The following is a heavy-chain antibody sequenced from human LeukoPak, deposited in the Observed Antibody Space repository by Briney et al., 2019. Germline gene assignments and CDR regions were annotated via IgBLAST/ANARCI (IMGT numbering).Heavy chain of an antibody. J-gene: IGHJ4*02. CDR2: IYTSGST. V-gene: IGHV4-4*07. CDR1: GDSISSYY. D-gene: IGHD3-9*01. Sequence: SETLSLTCTVSGDSISSYYWSWIRQPAGKGLEWIGRIYTSGSTNYNPSLKSRVTISVDTSKNQFSLKLSSVTAADTAVYYCARGPTVDYDILTGYYRFDYWGQGTLVTVSS. CDR3: ARGPTVDYDILTGYYRFDY.